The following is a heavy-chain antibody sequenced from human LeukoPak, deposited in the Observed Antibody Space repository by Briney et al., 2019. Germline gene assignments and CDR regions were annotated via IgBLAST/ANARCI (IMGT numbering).Heavy chain of an antibody. CDR3: ARVGDYVVGGFDY. V-gene: IGHV3-7*01. J-gene: IGHJ4*02. CDR1: GFTFSSYW. Sequence: GGSLRLSCAASGFTFSSYWMSWVRQAPGKGLEWVVNIKQDGSEKYYVDSVKGRFTISRDNAKNSLYLQMNSLRAEDTAVYYSARVGDYVVGGFDYWGQGTLVTVSS. D-gene: IGHD4-17*01. CDR2: IKQDGSEK.